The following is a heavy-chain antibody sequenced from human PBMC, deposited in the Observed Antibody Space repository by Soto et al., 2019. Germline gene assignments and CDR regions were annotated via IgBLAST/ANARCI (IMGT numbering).Heavy chain of an antibody. CDR3: VRVDLGFCSSTSCYGRYVFDF. CDR1: GYTFTSYA. CDR2: INAGNGNT. Sequence: GASVKVSCKASGYTFTSYAMHWVRQAPGQRLEWMGWINAGNGNTKYSQKLKGRVTITRDTSASAAYMELSSLRSEDTAVYYCVRVDLGFCSSTSCYGRYVFDFWGQGTLVTVSS. J-gene: IGHJ4*01. V-gene: IGHV1-3*01. D-gene: IGHD2-2*01.